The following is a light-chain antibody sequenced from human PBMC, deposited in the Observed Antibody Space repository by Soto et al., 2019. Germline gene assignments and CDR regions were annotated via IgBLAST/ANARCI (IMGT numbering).Light chain of an antibody. Sequence: DIVMTQSPLSLPVTPGEPASISCRSSQSLLHINGYNYLDWYLQKPGQSPQLLIFLGSNRASGVPDRFSGSGSGIDFTLKITRVEAGDVGVYYCMQGLQTPQTFGQGTKVDIK. CDR2: LGS. J-gene: IGKJ1*01. CDR1: QSLLHINGYNY. V-gene: IGKV2-28*01. CDR3: MQGLQTPQT.